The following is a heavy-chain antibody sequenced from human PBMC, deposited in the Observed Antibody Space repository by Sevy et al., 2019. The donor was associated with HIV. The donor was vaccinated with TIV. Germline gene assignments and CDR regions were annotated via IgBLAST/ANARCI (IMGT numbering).Heavy chain of an antibody. V-gene: IGHV3-21*06. CDR3: ARGPPDGSYDYFDY. Sequence: GGSLRLSCAASGFTFSSYNMNWVSQAPGKGLEWVSSISGSSNYIYYGESVKGRLIISRDNAKNTLYLQMNSLRADDTAVYYCARGPPDGSYDYFDYWGQGTLVTVSS. CDR2: ISGSSNYI. D-gene: IGHD1-26*01. J-gene: IGHJ4*02. CDR1: GFTFSSYN.